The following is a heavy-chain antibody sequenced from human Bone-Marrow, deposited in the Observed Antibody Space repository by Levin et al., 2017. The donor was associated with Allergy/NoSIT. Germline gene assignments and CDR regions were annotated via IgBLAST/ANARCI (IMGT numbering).Heavy chain of an antibody. J-gene: IGHJ4*02. V-gene: IGHV3-66*04. CDR3: GRQNYNIPGDY. CDR2: VYSGGDT. D-gene: IGHD1-1*01. CDR1: GIIVSHNY. Sequence: QPGGSLRLSCAVSGIIVSHNYMSWVRQAPGKGLEWVSLVYSGGDTYYADSVKGRFTISRDSSKNSVFLQMNSLRAEDTAVYYCGRQNYNIPGDYWGQGTLVTVSS.